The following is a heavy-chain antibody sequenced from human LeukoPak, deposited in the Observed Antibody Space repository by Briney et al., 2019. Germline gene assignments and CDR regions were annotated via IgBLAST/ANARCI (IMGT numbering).Heavy chain of an antibody. D-gene: IGHD2-2*01. CDR3: SAILYH. Sequence: GGSLRLSCVASKFTSGHSFTNYWMSWVRQAPGKGLEWVANINQDGSETYYVDSVKGRFTMSRDNAKKSVSLQMNSLRADDTAIYYCSAILYHWGQGTLVTVSS. CDR2: INQDGSET. V-gene: IGHV3-7*01. CDR1: KFTSGHSFTNYW. J-gene: IGHJ4*02.